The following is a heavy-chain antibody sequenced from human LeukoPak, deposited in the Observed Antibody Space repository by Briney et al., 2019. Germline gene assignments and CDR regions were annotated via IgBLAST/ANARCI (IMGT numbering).Heavy chain of an antibody. CDR1: GFTFSSYT. CDR3: ARAPYGGSSDY. D-gene: IGHD5-12*01. Sequence: GGSLRLSCAASGFTFSSYTMNWVRQAPGKGLVWVSRINSDGSSTSYADSVQGRFTISRDNAKNTLYLQMNSLRAEDMAVYYCARAPYGGSSDYWGQGTLVTVSS. CDR2: INSDGSST. J-gene: IGHJ4*02. V-gene: IGHV3-74*01.